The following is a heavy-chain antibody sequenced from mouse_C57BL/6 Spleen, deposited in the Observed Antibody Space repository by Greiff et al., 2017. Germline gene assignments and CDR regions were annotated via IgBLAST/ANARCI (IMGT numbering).Heavy chain of an antibody. J-gene: IGHJ1*03. D-gene: IGHD1-1*01. CDR3: ARWTTVVAREWYFDV. CDR1: GYTFTSYW. CDR2: IDPSDSYT. Sequence: VQLQQPGAELVMPGASVKLSCKASGYTFTSYWMHWVKQRPGQGLEWIGEIDPSDSYTNYNQKFKGKSTLTVDKSSSTAYMQLSSLTSEDSAVYYCARWTTVVAREWYFDVWGTGTTVTVSS. V-gene: IGHV1-69*01.